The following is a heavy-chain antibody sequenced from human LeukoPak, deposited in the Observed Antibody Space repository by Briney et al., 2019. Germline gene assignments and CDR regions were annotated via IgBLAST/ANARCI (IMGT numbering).Heavy chain of an antibody. D-gene: IGHD1-1*01. CDR1: GGPFNGYF. Sequence: SETLALTVSVYGGPFNGYFWSWIRQPPGKGLEGLGETSHSGSTNYTPSLKRRATISVDTSKTQFSLQLSSVTAADTAVYYCARHEDRNWYFDHWGQGTLVTVSS. J-gene: IGHJ4*02. V-gene: IGHV4-34*01. CDR3: ARHEDRNWYFDH. CDR2: TSHSGST.